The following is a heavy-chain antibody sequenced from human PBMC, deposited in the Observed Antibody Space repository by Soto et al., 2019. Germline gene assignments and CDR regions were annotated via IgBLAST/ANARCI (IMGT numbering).Heavy chain of an antibody. J-gene: IGHJ6*02. V-gene: IGHV4-39*01. CDR3: ARRLYYDSSGFEGGGMDV. D-gene: IGHD3-22*01. CDR2: IYYSGST. CDR1: RGSLTVRRYH. Sequence: TDNPSLTCTVSRGSLTVRRYHWGCIACHPGKGLEWIGSIYYSGSTYYNPSLKSRVTISVATSKNQFSLKLSSVTAADTALYYCARRLYYDSSGFEGGGMDVWGQGTTVT.